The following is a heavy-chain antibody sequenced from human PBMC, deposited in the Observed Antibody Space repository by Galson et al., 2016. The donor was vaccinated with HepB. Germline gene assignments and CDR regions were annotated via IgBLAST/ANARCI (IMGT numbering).Heavy chain of an antibody. CDR2: IGWNSGKI. D-gene: IGHD3-22*01. CDR3: AKGSSALGYYDSSGYYSLDWYFEL. J-gene: IGHJ2*01. CDR1: GFTFDDYA. V-gene: IGHV3-9*01. Sequence: SLRLSCAASGFTFDDYAMHWVRQAPGKGLEWVSGIGWNSGKIGYAESVKGRFTISRDNAKNSLYLQMNSLRAEDTALYYCAKGSSALGYYDSSGYYSLDWYFELWGRGTLVTVSS.